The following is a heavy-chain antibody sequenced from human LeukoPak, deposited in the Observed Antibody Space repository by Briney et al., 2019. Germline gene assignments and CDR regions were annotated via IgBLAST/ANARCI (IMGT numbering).Heavy chain of an antibody. J-gene: IGHJ4*02. CDR1: GGTFSSYA. V-gene: IGHV1-69*05. D-gene: IGHD6-13*01. CDR3: ARDRGIAAPYYFDY. Sequence: SVKVSCKASGGTFSSYAISWVRQAPGQGLERMGGIIPIFGTANYAQKFQGRVTITTDESTSTAYMELSSLRSEDTAVYYCARDRGIAAPYYFDYWGQGTLVTVSS. CDR2: IIPIFGTA.